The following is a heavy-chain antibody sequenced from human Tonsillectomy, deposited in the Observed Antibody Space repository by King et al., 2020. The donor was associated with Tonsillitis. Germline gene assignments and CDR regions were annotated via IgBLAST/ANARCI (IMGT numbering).Heavy chain of an antibody. CDR2: ISYVVSNK. CDR3: ARDFAHYSGTYYFDY. Sequence: VQLVESGGGLGQPGGSLRRSCAAYGFTLSSYAMHWVRQAPGTGLEWVAVISYVVSNKYYADSVKGRIHISRDNSKNSLYLQMNSMRAEDTAVYYCARDFAHYSGTYYFDYWGQGTLVTVSS. V-gene: IGHV3-30-3*01. CDR1: GFTLSSYA. D-gene: IGHD1-26*01. J-gene: IGHJ4*02.